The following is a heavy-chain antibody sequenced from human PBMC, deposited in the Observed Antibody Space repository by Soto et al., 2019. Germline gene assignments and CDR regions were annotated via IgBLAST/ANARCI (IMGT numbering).Heavy chain of an antibody. D-gene: IGHD1-1*01. Sequence: QVQLVESGGGLVKPGTSLRLSCAASGFTFSDHYMSWIRQAPGKGLEWLSHISARSTYTNYGDSVKGRFSISRDNVKQTVYLQMNSLTVDDTAIYYCATWHEREHAYDVWGQGTTVTVSS. V-gene: IGHV3-11*06. J-gene: IGHJ3*01. CDR1: GFTFSDHY. CDR3: ATWHEREHAYDV. CDR2: ISARSTYT.